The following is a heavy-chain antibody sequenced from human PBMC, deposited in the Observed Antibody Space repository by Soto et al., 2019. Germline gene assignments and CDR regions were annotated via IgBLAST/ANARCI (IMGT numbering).Heavy chain of an antibody. J-gene: IGHJ6*02. CDR1: GGSISSGGYY. Sequence: PSETLSLTCTVSGGSISSGGYYWSWIRQHPGKGLEWIGYIYYSGSTYYNPSLKSRVTISVDTSKNQFSLKLSSVTAADTAVYYCARETTGGSLGDLLYYYYYYGMDVWGQGTTVTVSS. CDR3: ARETTGGSLGDLLYYYYYYGMDV. V-gene: IGHV4-31*03. D-gene: IGHD2-15*01. CDR2: IYYSGST.